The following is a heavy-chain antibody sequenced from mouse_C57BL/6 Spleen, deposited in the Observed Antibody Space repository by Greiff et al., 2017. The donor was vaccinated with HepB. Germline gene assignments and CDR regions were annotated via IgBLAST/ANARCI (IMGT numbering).Heavy chain of an antibody. V-gene: IGHV1-50*01. J-gene: IGHJ1*03. Sequence: VQLQQPGAELVKPGASVKLSCKASGYTFTSYWMQWVKQRPGQGLEWIGEIDPSDSYTNYNQKFKGKATLTVDTSSSTAYMQLSSQTSEDSAVYYCASGWYFDVWGTGTTVTVSS. CDR1: GYTFTSYW. CDR2: IDPSDSYT. CDR3: ASGWYFDV.